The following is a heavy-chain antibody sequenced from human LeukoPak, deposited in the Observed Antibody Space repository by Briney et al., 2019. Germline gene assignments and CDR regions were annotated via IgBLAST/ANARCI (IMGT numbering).Heavy chain of an antibody. Sequence: SVQVSCKASGYTFTGYHIHWVRQAPGQGLEWMGWINPNGGGKNYAQNFQGRVTMTRDTSISTAYMEPSRLRSDDTAVYYCAGLTTVTTYFDYWGQGAVDPVSS. CDR2: INPNGGGK. CDR3: AGLTTVTTYFDY. CDR1: GYTFTGYH. D-gene: IGHD4-17*01. V-gene: IGHV1-2*02. J-gene: IGHJ4*02.